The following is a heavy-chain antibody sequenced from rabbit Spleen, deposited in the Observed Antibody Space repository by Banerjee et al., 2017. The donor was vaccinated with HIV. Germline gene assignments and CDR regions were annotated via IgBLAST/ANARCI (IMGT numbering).Heavy chain of an antibody. Sequence: QSLEESGGDLVKPGASLTLTCTASGVSSSSSYYMCWVRQAPGKGLEWIACIDTGSSGFTYFASWAKGRFTISKTSSTTVTLQMTSLTAADTATYFCARDAGTSFSSYGMDLWGPGTLVTVS. V-gene: IGHV1S40*01. CDR2: IDTGSSGFT. J-gene: IGHJ6*01. D-gene: IGHD8-1*01. CDR1: GVSSSSSYY. CDR3: ARDAGTSFSSYGMDL.